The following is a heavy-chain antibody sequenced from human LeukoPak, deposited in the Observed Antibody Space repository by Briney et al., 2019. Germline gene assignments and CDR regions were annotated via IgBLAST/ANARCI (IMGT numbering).Heavy chain of an antibody. J-gene: IGHJ6*03. CDR1: GGSISSGGYS. D-gene: IGHD3-3*01. CDR3: ARAGRHYDFWSGYPYYYYMDV. Sequence: PSQTLSLTCAVSGGSISSGGYSWSWIRQPPGKGLEWIGYIYYSGSTYYNPSLKSRVTISVDTSKNQFSLKLSSVTAADTAVYYCARAGRHYDFWSGYPYYYYMDVWGKGTTVTVSS. V-gene: IGHV4-30-4*07. CDR2: IYYSGST.